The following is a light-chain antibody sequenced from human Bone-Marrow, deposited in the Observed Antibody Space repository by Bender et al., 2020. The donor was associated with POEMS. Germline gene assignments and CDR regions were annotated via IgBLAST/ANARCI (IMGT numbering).Light chain of an antibody. Sequence: QSALTQPPSASGSPGQSVTISCTGTSSDVGGYNSVSWYQQHPGKAPKLMIYDVTKRPSGISDRFSGSKSGSTASMTISGLQPDDEADYYCSAYTYKATLLFGGGTKLTVL. CDR1: SSDVGGYNS. J-gene: IGLJ2*01. V-gene: IGLV2-8*01. CDR2: DVT. CDR3: SAYTYKATLL.